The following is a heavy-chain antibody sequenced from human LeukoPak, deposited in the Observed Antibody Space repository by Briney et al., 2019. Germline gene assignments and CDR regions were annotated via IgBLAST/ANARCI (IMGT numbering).Heavy chain of an antibody. CDR1: GFTVSSNY. D-gene: IGHD3-3*02. J-gene: IGHJ4*02. Sequence: AGSLRLSCAASGFTVSSNYMSWVRQAPGKGLEWVSVIHSGGSTYYDDSVKGRFTISRDKSKNPLYRQMPSLTAEDTAANYCARAEHFYPSLVYWGQGTLVTVSS. CDR3: ARAEHFYPSLVY. CDR2: IHSGGST. V-gene: IGHV3-53*01.